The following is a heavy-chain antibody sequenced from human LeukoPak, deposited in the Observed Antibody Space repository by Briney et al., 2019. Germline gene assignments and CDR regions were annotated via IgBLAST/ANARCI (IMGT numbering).Heavy chain of an antibody. CDR2: FDPEDGET. CDR3: ATILISSGYYVGHCFDY. J-gene: IGHJ4*02. CDR1: GYTLTELS. Sequence: VASVKVSCKVSGYTLTELSMHWVRQAPGKGLEWMGGFDPEDGETIYAQKFQGRVTMTEDTSTDTAYMELSSLRSEDTAVYYCATILISSGYYVGHCFDYWGQGTLVTVSS. V-gene: IGHV1-24*01. D-gene: IGHD3-22*01.